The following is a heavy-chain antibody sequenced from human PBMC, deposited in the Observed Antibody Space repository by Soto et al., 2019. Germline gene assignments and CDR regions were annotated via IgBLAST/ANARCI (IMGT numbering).Heavy chain of an antibody. V-gene: IGHV3-33*01. CDR2: IWYDGSNK. J-gene: IGHJ4*02. D-gene: IGHD1-7*01. CDR1: GFTFSSYG. CDR3: ARPAIRGITGTTGVDY. Sequence: GSLRLSCAASGFTFSSYGMHWVRQAPGKGLEWVAVIWYDGSNKYYADSVKGRFTISRDNSKNTLYLQMNSLRAEDTAVYYCARPAIRGITGTTGVDYWGQGTLVTVSS.